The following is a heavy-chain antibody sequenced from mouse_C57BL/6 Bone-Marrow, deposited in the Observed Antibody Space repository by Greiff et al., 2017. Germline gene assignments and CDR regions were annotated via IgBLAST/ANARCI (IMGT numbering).Heavy chain of an antibody. Sequence: QVQLQQPGAELVKPGASVKVSCKASGYTFTSYWMHWVKQRPGQGLEWIGRLHPSDSDTNYNQKFKGKATLAEDKSSSTAYMQLSSLTSEDAAVYYCAIFGYYWYFDDWGTGTTVTVSS. V-gene: IGHV1-74*01. CDR2: LHPSDSDT. CDR1: GYTFTSYW. CDR3: AIFGYYWYFDD. D-gene: IGHD2-2*01. J-gene: IGHJ1*03.